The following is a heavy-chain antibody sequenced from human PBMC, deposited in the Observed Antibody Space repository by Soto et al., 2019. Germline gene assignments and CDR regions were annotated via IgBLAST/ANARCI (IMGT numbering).Heavy chain of an antibody. J-gene: IGHJ4*02. V-gene: IGHV3-33*01. D-gene: IGHD1-26*01. CDR3: ARDGLGHTTFFGYLDY. CDR1: GFTFSGLG. CDR2: IRYDGSNI. Sequence: QVQLVESGGGVVQPGRSLRQCCAASGFTFSGLGMHWVRQAPGKGLEWVAVIRYDGSNIYYADAVKGRFTISRDNSKDTLYLQINSLRADDTAVYYCARDGLGHTTFFGYLDYWGQGTLVTVSS.